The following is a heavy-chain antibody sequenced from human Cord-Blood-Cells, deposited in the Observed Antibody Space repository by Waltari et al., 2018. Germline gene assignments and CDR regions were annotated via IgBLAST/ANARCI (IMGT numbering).Heavy chain of an antibody. V-gene: IGHV3-21*01. Sequence: EVQLVESGGGLVKPGGSLRLSCAASGFTFSSYSMNWVRQAPGKGLEWVSSISSSSSYIYYADSVKGRFTISRDNAKNSLYLQMNSLRAEDTAVYYCARDAGDWIAARREVWGQGTLVTVSS. J-gene: IGHJ4*02. D-gene: IGHD6-6*01. CDR1: GFTFSSYS. CDR3: ARDAGDWIAARREV. CDR2: ISSSSSYI.